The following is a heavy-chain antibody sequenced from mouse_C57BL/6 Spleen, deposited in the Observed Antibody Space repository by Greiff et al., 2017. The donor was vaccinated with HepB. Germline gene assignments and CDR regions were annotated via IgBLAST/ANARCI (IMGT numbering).Heavy chain of an antibody. J-gene: IGHJ2*01. CDR1: GYTFTSYW. V-gene: IGHV1-69*01. Sequence: QVQLQQPGAELVMPGASVKLSCKASGYTFTSYWMHWVKQRPGQGLEWIGEIDPSDSYTNYNQKFKGKSTLTVDKSSSTAYMQLSSLTSEDSAVYDYARPYGSSYGFDYWGQGTTLTVSS. CDR2: IDPSDSYT. D-gene: IGHD1-1*01. CDR3: ARPYGSSYGFDY.